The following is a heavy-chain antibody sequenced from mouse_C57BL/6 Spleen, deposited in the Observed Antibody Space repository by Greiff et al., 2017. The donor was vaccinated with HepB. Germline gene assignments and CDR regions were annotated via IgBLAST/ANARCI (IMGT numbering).Heavy chain of an antibody. CDR2: IYPGGGYT. J-gene: IGHJ2*01. V-gene: IGHV1-63*01. CDR1: GYTFTNYW. CDR3: AMTYGWGYFDY. Sequence: QVQLKQSGAELVRPGTSVKMSCKASGYTFTNYWIGWAKQRPGHGLEWIGDIYPGGGYTNYNEKFKGKATLTADKSSSTAYMQFSSLTSEDSAIYYCAMTYGWGYFDYWGQGTTLTVSS. D-gene: IGHD2-10*02.